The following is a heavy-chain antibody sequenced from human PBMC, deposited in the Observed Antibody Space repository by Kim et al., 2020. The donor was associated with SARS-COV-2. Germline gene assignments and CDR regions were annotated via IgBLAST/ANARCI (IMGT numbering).Heavy chain of an antibody. V-gene: IGHV3-23*01. D-gene: IGHD2-2*01. CDR3: AKDQDIVVVPAAMG. J-gene: IGHJ4*02. Sequence: ADSVKGRFTITRDNSKNTLYLQMNSLRAEDTAVYYCAKDQDIVVVPAAMGWGQGTLVTVSS.